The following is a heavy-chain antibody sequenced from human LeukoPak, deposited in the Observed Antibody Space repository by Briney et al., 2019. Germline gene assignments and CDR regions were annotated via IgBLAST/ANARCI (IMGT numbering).Heavy chain of an antibody. CDR2: INYSGAT. J-gene: IGHJ5*02. D-gene: IGHD3-16*01. CDR1: GASFSDFF. CDR3: ARRKLRSVSFDP. Sequence: SETLSLTCSVYGASFSDFFWSWIRQPPGKALVWIGEINYSGATNYNPALKSRVTTSVDTSKNQFSLNLTSVTAADSGVYYCARRKLRSVSFDPWGQGTLVTVFS. V-gene: IGHV4-34*01.